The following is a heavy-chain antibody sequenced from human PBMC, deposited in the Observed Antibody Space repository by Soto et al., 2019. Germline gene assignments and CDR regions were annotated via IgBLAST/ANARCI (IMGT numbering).Heavy chain of an antibody. J-gene: IGHJ6*04. D-gene: IGHD5-18*01. CDR3: AREGSDTTSNYYYGMDV. V-gene: IGHV1-69*13. Sequence: SVKVSCKASGGTFSSYAISWVRQAPGQGLEWMGGIIPIFGTANYAQKFQGRVTITADESTSTAYMELSSLRSEDTAVYYCAREGSDTTSNYYYGMDVWGKGTTVTVSS. CDR1: GGTFSSYA. CDR2: IIPIFGTA.